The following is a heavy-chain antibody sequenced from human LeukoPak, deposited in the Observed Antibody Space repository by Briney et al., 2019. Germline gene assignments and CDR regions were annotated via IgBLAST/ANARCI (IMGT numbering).Heavy chain of an antibody. CDR1: GGSILSTNW. J-gene: IGHJ4*02. CDR3: ARESGAFSPFGF. D-gene: IGHD1-26*01. CDR2: VHLSGAS. Sequence: PSGTLSLTCAVFGGSILSTNWWSWVRQPPGRGLEWIGEVHLSGASNYNPSLKSRVSMSIDKSRNQLSLELTSVTAADTAIYYCARESGAFSPFGFWGQGTLVTVSS. V-gene: IGHV4-4*02.